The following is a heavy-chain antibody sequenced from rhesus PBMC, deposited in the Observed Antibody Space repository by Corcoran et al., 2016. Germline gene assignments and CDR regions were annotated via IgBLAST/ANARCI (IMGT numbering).Heavy chain of an antibody. J-gene: IGHJ4*01. CDR2: LDGWIENP. V-gene: IGHV4-165*02. CDR1: GGPFNIYL. D-gene: IGHD3-16*01. CDR3: AERGSHFGD. Sequence: QVRLQESGPRLVKPSETLSLTCAVSGGPFNIYLWNWIRQVPGKGLEWIGYLDGWIENPPPNPSLKRRVTISADTSRSQFSLELRSVTAADTATYYCAERGSHFGDWGQGVLVTVSS.